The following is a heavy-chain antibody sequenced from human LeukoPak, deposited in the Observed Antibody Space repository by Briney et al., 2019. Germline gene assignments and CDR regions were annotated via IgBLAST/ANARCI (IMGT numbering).Heavy chain of an antibody. CDR3: ARAHMITSYYYYYYMDV. J-gene: IGHJ6*03. CDR2: IYYSGST. CDR1: GGSISSYY. D-gene: IGHD3-16*01. V-gene: IGHV4-59*01. Sequence: SETLSLTCTVSGGSISSYYWSWIRQPPGKGLEWIGYIYYSGSTNYNPSLKSRVTISVDTSKNQLSLKLSSVTAADTAVYYCARAHMITSYYYYYYMDVWGKGTTVTVSS.